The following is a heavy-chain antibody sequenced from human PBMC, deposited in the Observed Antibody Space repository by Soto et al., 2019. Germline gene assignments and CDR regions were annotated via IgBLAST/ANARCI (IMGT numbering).Heavy chain of an antibody. D-gene: IGHD3-22*01. V-gene: IGHV5-10-1*01. CDR1: GYSFAGYW. CDR2: IDPSDSQT. Sequence: GESLKISCKGSGYSFAGYWITWVRQKPGKGLEWMGRIDPSDSQTYYSPSFRGHVTISATKSITTVFLQWSSLRASDTAMYYCARQIYDSDTGPNFQYYFDSWSQGTPVTVSS. CDR3: ARQIYDSDTGPNFQYYFDS. J-gene: IGHJ4*02.